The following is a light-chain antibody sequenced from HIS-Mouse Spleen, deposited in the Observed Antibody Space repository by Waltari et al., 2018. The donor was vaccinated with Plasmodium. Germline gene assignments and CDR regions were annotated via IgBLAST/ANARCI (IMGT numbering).Light chain of an antibody. CDR2: KAS. Sequence: DIQMTPSPSTLSASVGDRVTITCRASKSISSWLAWYQQKPWKAPKLLIYKASSLESGVPSRFSGSGSGTEFTLTISSLQPDDFATYYCQQYNSYWTFGQGTKVEIK. CDR1: KSISSW. J-gene: IGKJ1*01. V-gene: IGKV1-5*03. CDR3: QQYNSYWT.